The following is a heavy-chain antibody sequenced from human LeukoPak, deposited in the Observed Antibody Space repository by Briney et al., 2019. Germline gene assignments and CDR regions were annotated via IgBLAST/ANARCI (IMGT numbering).Heavy chain of an antibody. CDR3: ARNIVVVTATDYYFDY. V-gene: IGHV4-30-4*07. D-gene: IGHD2-21*02. CDR1: GGSISSGGYS. J-gene: IGHJ4*02. Sequence: PSETLSLTCAVSGGSISSGGYSWSWIRQPPGKGLEWIGYIYYSGSTYYNPSLKSRVTISVDTSKNQFSLKLSSVTAADTAVYYCARNIVVVTATDYYFDYWGQGTLVTVSS. CDR2: IYYSGST.